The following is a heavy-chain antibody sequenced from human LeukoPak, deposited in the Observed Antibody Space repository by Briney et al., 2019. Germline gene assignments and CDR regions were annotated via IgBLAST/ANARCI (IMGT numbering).Heavy chain of an antibody. Sequence: GASVKVSCKASGYTFTSYAMHWVRQAPGQRLEWMGWINAGNGNTKYSQEFQGRVTITRDTSASTAYMELSSLRSEDMAVYYCARRAVATGTFDHWGQGTLVTVSS. J-gene: IGHJ4*02. V-gene: IGHV1-3*03. D-gene: IGHD6-19*01. CDR2: INAGNGNT. CDR1: GYTFTSYA. CDR3: ARRAVATGTFDH.